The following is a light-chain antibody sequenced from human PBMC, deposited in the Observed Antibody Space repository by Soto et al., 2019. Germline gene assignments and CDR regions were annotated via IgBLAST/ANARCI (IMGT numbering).Light chain of an antibody. CDR3: SPYTSSSPPVV. V-gene: IGLV2-14*01. Sequence: QSALTQPASVSGSPGQSITISCTGTSSDVGGYNYVSWYQQHPGKAPKLMIYDVSNRPSGVSNRFSGSKSGNTASLTISGLQAEEEADYYCSPYTSSSPPVVFGGGTKLTVL. J-gene: IGLJ2*01. CDR2: DVS. CDR1: SSDVGGYNY.